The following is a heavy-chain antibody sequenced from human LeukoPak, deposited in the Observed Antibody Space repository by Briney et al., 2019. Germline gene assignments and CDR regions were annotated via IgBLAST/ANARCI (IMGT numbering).Heavy chain of an antibody. CDR3: ARGGYSGYDLYPFYYYYYYMDV. CDR2: INHSGST. V-gene: IGHV4-34*01. CDR1: GGSFSGYY. Sequence: SETLSLTCAVYGGSFSGYYWSWIRQPPGKGLEWIGEINHSGSTNYNPSLKSRVTISVDTSKNQFSLKLSSVTAADTAVYYCARGGYSGYDLYPFYYYYYYMDVWGKGTTVTVSS. D-gene: IGHD5-12*01. J-gene: IGHJ6*03.